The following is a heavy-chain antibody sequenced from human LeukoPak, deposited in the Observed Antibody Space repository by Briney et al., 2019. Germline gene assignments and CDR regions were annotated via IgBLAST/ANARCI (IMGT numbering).Heavy chain of an antibody. CDR3: ASDVAREFDY. J-gene: IGHJ4*02. D-gene: IGHD5-24*01. CDR1: GYTFTGYY. CDR2: INPNSGGT. Sequence: ASVKVSCTASGYTFTGYYMHWVRQAPGQGLEWMGRINPNSGGTNYAQKFQGRVTMTRDTSTTTVYLELSGLRSEDTAVYYCASDVAREFDYWGQGTLVTVSS. V-gene: IGHV1-2*06.